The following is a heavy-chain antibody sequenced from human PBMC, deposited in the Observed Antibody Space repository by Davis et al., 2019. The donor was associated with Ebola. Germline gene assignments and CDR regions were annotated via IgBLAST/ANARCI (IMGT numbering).Heavy chain of an antibody. Sequence: PGGSLRLSCAASGFTFSSYAMSWVRQAPGKGLEWVSAITSSGGGTYYADSVKGRFTISRDNSKDILYLQMTSLRVEDTAVYYCATRFSNSDGALDIWGQGTLVTVSS. J-gene: IGHJ3*02. CDR1: GFTFSSYA. CDR2: ITSSGGGT. CDR3: ATRFSNSDGALDI. D-gene: IGHD1-1*01. V-gene: IGHV3-23*01.